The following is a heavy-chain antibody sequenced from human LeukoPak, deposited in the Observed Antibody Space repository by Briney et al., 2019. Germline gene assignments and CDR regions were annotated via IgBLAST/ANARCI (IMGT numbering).Heavy chain of an antibody. V-gene: IGHV3-23*01. CDR3: AKVSDMVRGVTVDY. J-gene: IGHJ4*02. CDR2: ISGSGGST. Sequence: GESLKISCAASGFTFSSYAMSWVRQAPGKGLEWVSAISGSGGSTYYADSVKGRFTISRDNSKNTLYLQMNSLRAEDTAVYYCAKVSDMVRGVTVDYWGQGTLVTVSS. D-gene: IGHD3-10*01. CDR1: GFTFSSYA.